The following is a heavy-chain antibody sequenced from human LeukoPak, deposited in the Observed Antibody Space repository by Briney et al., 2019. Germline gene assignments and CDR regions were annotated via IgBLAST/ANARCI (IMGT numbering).Heavy chain of an antibody. D-gene: IGHD1-26*01. Sequence: PSETLSLTCTVSGGSISYHYCNWIRQPPGKGLEWIGYIYYSGSTNYNPSLKSRVTISVDTSKNQFSLKLSSVTAADTAVYYCARGHGSYFDFDYWGQGTLVTVSS. J-gene: IGHJ4*02. CDR3: ARGHGSYFDFDY. CDR1: GGSISYHY. CDR2: IYYSGST. V-gene: IGHV4-59*11.